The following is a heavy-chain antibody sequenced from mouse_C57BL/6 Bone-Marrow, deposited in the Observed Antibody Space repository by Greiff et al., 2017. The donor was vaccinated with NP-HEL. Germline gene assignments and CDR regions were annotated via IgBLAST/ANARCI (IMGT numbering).Heavy chain of an antibody. CDR2: IYPGSGST. Sequence: VKLVESGAELVKPGASVKMSCKASGYTFTSYWITWVKQRPGQGLEWIGDIYPGSGSTNYNEKFKSKATMTVDTSSSTAYMQLSSLTSEDSAVYYCATLAPPGYAMDYWGQGTSVTVSS. J-gene: IGHJ4*01. D-gene: IGHD6-1*01. CDR3: ATLAPPGYAMDY. CDR1: GYTFTSYW. V-gene: IGHV1-55*01.